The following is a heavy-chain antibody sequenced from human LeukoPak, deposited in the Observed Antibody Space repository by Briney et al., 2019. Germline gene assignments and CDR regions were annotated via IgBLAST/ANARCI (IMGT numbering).Heavy chain of an antibody. CDR2: IYYSVST. Sequence: SETLSLTCTVSGGSISSYYWSWIRQPPGKGLEWIGYIYYSVSTNYNPSLKSRVTISVDSSKNQFSLKLSSVTAADTAVYYCAREEMATAYFDYWGQGTLVTVSS. J-gene: IGHJ4*02. CDR1: GGSISSYY. CDR3: AREEMATAYFDY. V-gene: IGHV4-59*01. D-gene: IGHD5-24*01.